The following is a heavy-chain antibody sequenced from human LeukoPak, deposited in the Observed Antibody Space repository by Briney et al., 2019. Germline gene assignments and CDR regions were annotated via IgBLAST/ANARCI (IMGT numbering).Heavy chain of an antibody. CDR3: ARDSYCSSTSCYDAFDI. CDR1: GGSISSGSYY. Sequence: SQTLSLTCTVSGGSISSGSYYWSWIRQPAGKGLEWIGRIYTSGSTNYNPSLKSRVTISVDTSKNQFSLRLSSVTAADTAVYYCARDSYCSSTSCYDAFDIWGQGTMVTVSS. V-gene: IGHV4-61*02. CDR2: IYTSGST. J-gene: IGHJ3*02. D-gene: IGHD2-2*01.